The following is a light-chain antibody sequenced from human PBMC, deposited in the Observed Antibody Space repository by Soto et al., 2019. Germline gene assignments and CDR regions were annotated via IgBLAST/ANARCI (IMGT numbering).Light chain of an antibody. J-gene: IGLJ1*01. CDR1: SRDIGDHNS. CDR3: SSIVPGIVV. Sequence: QSVLNQPASVSGSPGQAITISCIGTSRDIGDHNSVSWHQQYPGEAPKLLIFDVSNRPSGISNRFSGSKSGNTASLTISGPRAEDEVVYYCSSIVPGIVVFGTGTKVTVL. CDR2: DVS. V-gene: IGLV2-14*03.